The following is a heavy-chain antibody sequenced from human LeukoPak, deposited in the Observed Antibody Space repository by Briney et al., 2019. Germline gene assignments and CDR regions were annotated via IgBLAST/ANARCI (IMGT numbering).Heavy chain of an antibody. CDR2: INHSGST. CDR1: GGSFSGYY. Sequence: PSETLSLTCAVYGGSFSGYYWSWIRQPPGKGLEWIGEINHSGSTNYNPSLKSRVTISVDTSKNQFSLKLSSVTAADMAVYYCARDSITMVRGKHYFDYWGQGTLVTVSS. J-gene: IGHJ4*02. V-gene: IGHV4-34*01. D-gene: IGHD3-10*01. CDR3: ARDSITMVRGKHYFDY.